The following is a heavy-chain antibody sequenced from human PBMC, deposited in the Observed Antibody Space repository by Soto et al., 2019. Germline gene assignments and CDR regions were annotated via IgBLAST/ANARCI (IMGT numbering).Heavy chain of an antibody. CDR2: IIPIFGTA. J-gene: IGHJ4*02. CDR3: ARFSATTWFGELLPRGYFDY. V-gene: IGHV1-69*01. CDR1: GGTFSSYA. D-gene: IGHD3-10*01. Sequence: QVQLVQSRAEVKKPGSSVKVSCKASGGTFSSYAISWVRQAPGQGLEWMGGIIPIFGTANYAQKFQGRVTITADESTSTAYMELSSLRSEDTAVYYCARFSATTWFGELLPRGYFDYWGQGTLVTVSS.